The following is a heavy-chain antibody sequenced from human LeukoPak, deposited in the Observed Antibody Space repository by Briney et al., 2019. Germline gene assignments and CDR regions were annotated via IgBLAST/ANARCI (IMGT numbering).Heavy chain of an antibody. J-gene: IGHJ4*02. CDR3: TTDIRWEGPNYFDC. CDR1: GFTFSNAW. CDR2: VKSKTDGGTT. V-gene: IGHV3-15*01. D-gene: IGHD1-26*01. Sequence: PGGSLRLSCAASGFTFSNAWMSWVRQAPGKGLEWVGRVKSKTDGGTTDYAAPVKGRFTISRDDSKNTLYLQMNSLKTEDTAVYYCTTDIRWEGPNYFDCWGQGTLVTVSS.